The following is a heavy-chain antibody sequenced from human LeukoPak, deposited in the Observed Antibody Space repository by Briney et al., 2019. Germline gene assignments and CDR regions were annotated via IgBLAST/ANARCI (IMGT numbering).Heavy chain of an antibody. CDR1: GGTFSNYA. Sequence: ASVKVSCKASGGTFSNYAISWVRQAPGQGLEWMGRIIPIFGTTNYAQKFQGRVTITTDESTSTAYMELSSLRSEDTAVYYCARGGEANYYDTSGYYLYCYWGQGTLVTVSS. CDR2: IIPIFGTT. V-gene: IGHV1-69*05. CDR3: ARGGEANYYDTSGYYLYCY. D-gene: IGHD3-22*01. J-gene: IGHJ4*02.